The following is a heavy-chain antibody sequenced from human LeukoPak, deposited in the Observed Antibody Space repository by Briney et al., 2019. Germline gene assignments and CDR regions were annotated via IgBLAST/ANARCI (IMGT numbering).Heavy chain of an antibody. J-gene: IGHJ6*04. CDR3: AKDEDIVVVPAATYYYYYGMDV. CDR1: GFTFNSYC. CDR2: ITYDGSNK. D-gene: IGHD2-2*01. Sequence: PGGSLTLSCAPSGFTFNSYCMHWARHAPGKGLERGAVITYDGSNKFYADSVKGRFTISRDNSKNTLYLQMNSLRAEDTAVYYCAKDEDIVVVPAATYYYYYGMDVWGKGTTVTVSS. V-gene: IGHV3-30*18.